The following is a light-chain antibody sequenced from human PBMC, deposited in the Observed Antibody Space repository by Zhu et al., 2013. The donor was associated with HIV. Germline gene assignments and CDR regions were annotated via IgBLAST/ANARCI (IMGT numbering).Light chain of an antibody. CDR2: GAS. Sequence: EIVLTQSPGTLSLSPGERATLSCRASQSVTNSYLAWYQQKPGQAPRLLIYGASVRATGIPDRFSGSGSGTEFTLTISSLQSEDSAVYYCQQYNNWPPTWTFGQGTKVEIK. V-gene: IGKV3-20*01. CDR3: QQYNNWPPTWT. J-gene: IGKJ1*01. CDR1: QSVTNSY.